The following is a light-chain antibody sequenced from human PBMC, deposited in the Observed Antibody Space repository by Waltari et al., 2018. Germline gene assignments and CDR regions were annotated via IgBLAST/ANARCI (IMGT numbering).Light chain of an antibody. Sequence: QSVLTQPPSVSGTPGPRVTISCRGSPSNIGAGHAVPWYQHLPGPAPKLLIYGNTNRPSGVPDRFSGSKSGTSASLAITGLQADDEADYFCQSFDNMLSGGVVFGGGTKLAVL. J-gene: IGLJ2*01. CDR2: GNT. CDR3: QSFDNMLSGGVV. V-gene: IGLV1-40*01. CDR1: PSNIGAGHA.